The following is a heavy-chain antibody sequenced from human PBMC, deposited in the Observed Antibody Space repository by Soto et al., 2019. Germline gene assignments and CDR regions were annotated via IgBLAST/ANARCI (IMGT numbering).Heavy chain of an antibody. CDR2: IKSKTDGGTT. Sequence: GGSLRLSCAASGFTFSNAWMSWVHQAPGKGLEWVGRIKSKTDGGTTDYAAPVKGRFTISRDDSKNTLYLQMNSLKTEDTAVYYCTTDPDYYDSSGYWDWGQGTLVTVSS. CDR3: TTDPDYYDSSGYWD. D-gene: IGHD3-22*01. J-gene: IGHJ4*02. CDR1: GFTFSNAW. V-gene: IGHV3-15*01.